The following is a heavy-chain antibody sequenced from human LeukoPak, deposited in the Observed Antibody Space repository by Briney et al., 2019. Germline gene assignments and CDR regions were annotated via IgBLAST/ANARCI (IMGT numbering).Heavy chain of an antibody. CDR2: IWYDGTNK. V-gene: IGHV3-33*01. D-gene: IGHD3-22*01. Sequence: GGSLRLSCVASGFTLSSYGMHWVRQAPGKGLEWVAVIWYDGTNKYYADSVKGRFTISRDSSKNTLYQQMNSLRAEDTAVYYCARAAYDNSGYLTLWGQGSLVTVSS. CDR1: GFTLSSYG. CDR3: ARAAYDNSGYLTL. J-gene: IGHJ4*02.